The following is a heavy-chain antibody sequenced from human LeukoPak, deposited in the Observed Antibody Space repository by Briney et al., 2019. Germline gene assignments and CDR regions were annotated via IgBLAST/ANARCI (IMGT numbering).Heavy chain of an antibody. CDR2: ISDSGDFT. Sequence: GGSLRLSCAGSGFTFSRSAMSWVRQAPGKGLEWVSSISDSGDFTYYADSVKGRFTISRDNSKNTLFVQMSSLRAEDTAVYYCAKGSRQFSSDKAGPIYYWGQGTLVTVSS. V-gene: IGHV3-23*01. D-gene: IGHD6-19*01. J-gene: IGHJ4*02. CDR1: GFTFSRSA. CDR3: AKGSRQFSSDKAGPIYY.